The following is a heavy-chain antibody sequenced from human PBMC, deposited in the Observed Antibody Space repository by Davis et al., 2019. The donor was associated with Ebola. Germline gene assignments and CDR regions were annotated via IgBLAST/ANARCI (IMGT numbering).Heavy chain of an antibody. CDR1: GFTFTSFG. J-gene: IGHJ4*02. CDR2: ISDSDTK. D-gene: IGHD3-3*01. V-gene: IGHV3-48*02. CDR3: ARDSGRAIFGVVTPDY. Sequence: GESLKISCATSGFTFTSFGMRWVRQAPGKGTEWVAYISDSDTKYYADSVKGRFTVSRDDARNSLYLQMNSLRDEDTAMYYCARDSGRAIFGVVTPDYWGQGTLVTVSS.